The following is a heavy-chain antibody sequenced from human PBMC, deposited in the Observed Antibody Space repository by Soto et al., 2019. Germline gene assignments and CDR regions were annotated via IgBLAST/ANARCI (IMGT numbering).Heavy chain of an antibody. D-gene: IGHD6-13*01. CDR3: ARVGRGIAAAGLGEEGY. CDR1: GFTLGSYG. J-gene: IGHJ4*02. CDR2: ISRSSSYI. Sequence: EVQLVESGGGLVKPGGSLRLSCPASGFTLGSYGINWVRQAPGKGLEWVSAISRSSSYIYYADSVKGRFTISRDNAKNSLYLQMNSLRAEDTAVYYCARVGRGIAAAGLGEEGYWGQGTLVTVSS. V-gene: IGHV3-21*01.